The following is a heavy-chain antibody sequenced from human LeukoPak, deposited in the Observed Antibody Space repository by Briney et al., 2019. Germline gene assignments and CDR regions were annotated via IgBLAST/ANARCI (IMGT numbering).Heavy chain of an antibody. CDR1: GFTFSSYG. CDR3: AKARASTDDYYYYGMDV. Sequence: GGSLRLSCAASGFTFSSYGMHWVRQAPGKGLEWVAVIWYDGSNKYYADSVKGRFTISRDNSKNTLYLQMNSLRAEDTAVYYCAKARASTDDYYYYGMDVWGQGTTVTVSS. V-gene: IGHV3-30*02. CDR2: IWYDGSNK. J-gene: IGHJ6*02. D-gene: IGHD1-26*01.